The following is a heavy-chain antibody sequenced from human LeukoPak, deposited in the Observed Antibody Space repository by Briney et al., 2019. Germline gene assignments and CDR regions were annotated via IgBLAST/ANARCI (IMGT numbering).Heavy chain of an antibody. CDR2: IYYSGST. V-gene: IGHV4-39*07. CDR3: ARAAAAGMDYPLNFDP. J-gene: IGHJ5*02. Sequence: PSETLSLTCTVSGGSISSSSYYWGWIRQPPGKGLEWIGSIYYSGSTYYNPSLKSRVTISVDTSKNQFSLKLSSVTAADTAVYYCARAAAAGMDYPLNFDPWGQGTLVTVSS. D-gene: IGHD6-13*01. CDR1: GGSISSSSYY.